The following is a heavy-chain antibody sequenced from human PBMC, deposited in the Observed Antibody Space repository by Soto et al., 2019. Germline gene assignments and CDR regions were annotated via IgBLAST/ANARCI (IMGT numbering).Heavy chain of an antibody. D-gene: IGHD6-6*01. CDR1: GGSISSGGYY. Sequence: SETLSLTCTVSGGSISSGGYYWSWIRQHPGKGLEWIGYIYYSGSTYYNPSLKSRVTISVDTSKNQFSLRLSSVTAADTAVYYCASRYSSSGYFAYWGQGTLVTVSS. CDR2: IYYSGST. V-gene: IGHV4-31*03. J-gene: IGHJ4*02. CDR3: ASRYSSSGYFAY.